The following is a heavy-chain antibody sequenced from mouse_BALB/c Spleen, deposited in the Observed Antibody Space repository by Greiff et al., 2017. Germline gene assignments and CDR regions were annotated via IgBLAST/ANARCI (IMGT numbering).Heavy chain of an antibody. Sequence: EVKVEESGGGLVQPGGSRKLSCAASGFTFSDYGMAWVRQAPGKGPEWVAFISNLAYSIYYADTVTGRFTISRENAKNTLYLEMSSLRSEDTAMYYCARVDSSGPYYFDYWGQGTTLTVSS. CDR1: GFTFSDYG. V-gene: IGHV5-15*02. CDR2: ISNLAYSI. J-gene: IGHJ2*01. CDR3: ARVDSSGPYYFDY. D-gene: IGHD3-2*01.